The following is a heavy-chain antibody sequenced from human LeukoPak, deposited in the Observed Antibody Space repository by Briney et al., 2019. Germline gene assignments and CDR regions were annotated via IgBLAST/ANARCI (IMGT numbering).Heavy chain of an antibody. CDR2: IYSGGST. V-gene: IGHV3-66*01. Sequence: PGGSLRLSCAASGFAVSSNYMSWVRQAPGKGLEWVSVIYSGGSTYYADSVKGRFTISRDNSKNTLYLQMNSLRAEDTAVYYCARADYCYYYGMDVWGQGTTVTVSS. CDR3: ARADYCYYYGMDV. CDR1: GFAVSSNY. J-gene: IGHJ6*02.